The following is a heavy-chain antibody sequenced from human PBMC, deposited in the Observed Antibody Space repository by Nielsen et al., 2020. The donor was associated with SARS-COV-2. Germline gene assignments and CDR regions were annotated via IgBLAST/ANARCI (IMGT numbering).Heavy chain of an antibody. V-gene: IGHV5-51*01. D-gene: IGHD1-1*01. Sequence: GGSLRLSCEGFGYTFTSHWIGWVRQKPGKGLEWMGIIFPGDSDTRYNPSLQGQVSISADKYFNTAYLQWSSLKASDTAMYFCARTYDSSYFDLWGQGTLVTVSS. CDR1: GYTFTSHW. J-gene: IGHJ4*02. CDR3: ARTYDSSYFDL. CDR2: IFPGDSDT.